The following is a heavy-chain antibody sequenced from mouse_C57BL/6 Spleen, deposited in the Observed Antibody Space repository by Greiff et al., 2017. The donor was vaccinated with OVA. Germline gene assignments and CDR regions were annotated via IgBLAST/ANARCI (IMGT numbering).Heavy chain of an antibody. V-gene: IGHV7-1*01. CDR1: GFTFSDFY. CDR3: ARDAPFGMDY. CDR2: SRNKANDYTT. Sequence: EVQVVESGGGLVQSGRSLRLSCATSGFTFSDFYMEWVRQAPGKGLEWIAASRNKANDYTTEFSASVKGRFIVSRDTSQSILYLQMNALRAEDTAIYYCARDAPFGMDYWGQGTSVTVSS. J-gene: IGHJ4*01.